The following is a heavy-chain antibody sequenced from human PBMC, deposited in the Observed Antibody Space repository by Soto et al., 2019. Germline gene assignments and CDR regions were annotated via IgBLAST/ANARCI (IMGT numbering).Heavy chain of an antibody. D-gene: IGHD3-10*01. CDR1: GFTFSSYS. J-gene: IGHJ5*02. V-gene: IGHV3-21*01. Sequence: EVQLVESGGGLVKPGGSLRLSCAASGFTFSSYSMNWVRQAPGKGLEWVSSISSSSSYIYYADSVKGRFTISRDNAKNSLYLQMNSLRAEDTAVYYCASLTLHLDHMVRGVGDSNNWFDPWGQGTLVTVSS. CDR3: ASLTLHLDHMVRGVGDSNNWFDP. CDR2: ISSSSSYI.